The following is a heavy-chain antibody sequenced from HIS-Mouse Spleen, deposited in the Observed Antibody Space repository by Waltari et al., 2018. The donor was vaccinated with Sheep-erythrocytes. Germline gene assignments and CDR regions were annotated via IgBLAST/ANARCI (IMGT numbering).Heavy chain of an antibody. V-gene: IGHV3-66*01. CDR3: ARDSNWNYAFDI. CDR2: IYSGGST. CDR1: GFTVSSNY. D-gene: IGHD1-7*01. Sequence: EVQLVESGGGLVQPGGSLRLSCAASGFTVSSNYMSWVRQAPGKGLEWVSVIYSGGSTYYADSVKGRLTISRDNSKNTLYLQMNSLRAEDTAVYYCARDSNWNYAFDIWGQGTMVTVSS. J-gene: IGHJ3*02.